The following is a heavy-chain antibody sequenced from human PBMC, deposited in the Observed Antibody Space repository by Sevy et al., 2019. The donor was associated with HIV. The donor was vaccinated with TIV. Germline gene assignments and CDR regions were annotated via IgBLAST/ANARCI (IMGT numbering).Heavy chain of an antibody. CDR1: GFTFSSYG. V-gene: IGHV3-30*03. Sequence: GGSLRLPCAASGFTFSSYGMHWVRQAPGKGLEWVAVISYDGSNKYYADSVKGRFTISRDNSKNTLYLQMNSLRAEDTAVYYCAREGGIVGTDSFDYWGQGTLVTVSS. CDR3: AREGGIVGTDSFDY. D-gene: IGHD1-26*01. J-gene: IGHJ4*02. CDR2: ISYDGSNK.